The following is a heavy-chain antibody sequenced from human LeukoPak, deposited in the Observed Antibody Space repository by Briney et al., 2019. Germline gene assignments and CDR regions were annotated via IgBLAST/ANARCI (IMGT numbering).Heavy chain of an antibody. Sequence: SQTLSLTCTVSGVSISRGSHYWSWIRQPAGKGLEWIGRIHTIGNTNYSPSLWRRITISVNTSKNQFSLRLHSVTAADTAVYYCARDRSYYSDTGTDYWGQGALVTVSS. J-gene: IGHJ4*02. D-gene: IGHD3-22*01. CDR2: IHTIGNT. CDR3: ARDRSYYSDTGTDY. V-gene: IGHV4-61*02. CDR1: GVSISRGSHY.